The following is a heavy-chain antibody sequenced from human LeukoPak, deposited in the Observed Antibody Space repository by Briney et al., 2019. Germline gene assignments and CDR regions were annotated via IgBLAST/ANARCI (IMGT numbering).Heavy chain of an antibody. J-gene: IGHJ4*02. Sequence: KPSETLSLTCAVYGGSFSGYYWSWIRQPPGKGLEWIGEINHSGSTNYNPSLKSRVTISVDTSKNQFSLKLSSVTAADTAVYYCPTLHSYSYAHYWGQGTLVTVSS. CDR1: GGSFSGYY. CDR3: PTLHSYSYAHY. CDR2: INHSGST. D-gene: IGHD5-18*01. V-gene: IGHV4-34*01.